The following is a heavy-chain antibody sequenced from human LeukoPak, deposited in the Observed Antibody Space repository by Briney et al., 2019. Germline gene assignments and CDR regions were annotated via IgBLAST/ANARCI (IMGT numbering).Heavy chain of an antibody. J-gene: IGHJ6*03. V-gene: IGHV1-69*05. CDR2: IIPIFCTA. D-gene: IGHD2-2*01. Sequence: SVTVSCKASGGTFISYAISWVRQAPGQGVEWMGGIIPIFCTANYAQKFQGRVTITTDESTSTAYMELSSLRSEDTAVYYCARATLVPAAIEVVPYYYMDVWGKGTTVTVSS. CDR3: ARATLVPAAIEVVPYYYMDV. CDR1: GGTFISYA.